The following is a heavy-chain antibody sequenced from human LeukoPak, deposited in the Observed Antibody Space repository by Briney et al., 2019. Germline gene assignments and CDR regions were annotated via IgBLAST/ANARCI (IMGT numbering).Heavy chain of an antibody. J-gene: IGHJ5*02. CDR1: GSTFGNYA. D-gene: IGHD2-2*02. Sequence: GGSLRLSCTASGSTFGNYAMHWVRQAPGKGLVWVSRLYTDGSYTTYADSVKGRFTISRDNAKSTLYLQMDSLRVDDTAVYYCARESIRQPLDRWGQGTLVTVSS. V-gene: IGHV3-74*01. CDR2: LYTDGSYT. CDR3: ARESIRQPLDR.